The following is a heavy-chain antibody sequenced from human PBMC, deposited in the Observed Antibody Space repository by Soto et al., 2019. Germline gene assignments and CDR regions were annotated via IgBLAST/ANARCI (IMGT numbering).Heavy chain of an antibody. CDR1: GFIFSGYA. Sequence: QVQLVESGGGVVQPGRSLRLSCAASGFIFSGYAMHWVRQAPGKGLQWVALISYDGSNKYYADSVKGRFTIARDSSKNTMDLQMNSLRAEDPAVFYCARGSGGYSSCGVAVWGQGTTVTVSS. D-gene: IGHD3-16*01. J-gene: IGHJ6*02. V-gene: IGHV3-30-3*01. CDR3: ARGSGGYSSCGVAV. CDR2: ISYDGSNK.